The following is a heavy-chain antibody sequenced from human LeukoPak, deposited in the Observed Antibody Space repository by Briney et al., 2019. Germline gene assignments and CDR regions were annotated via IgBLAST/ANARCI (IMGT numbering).Heavy chain of an antibody. D-gene: IGHD6-13*01. CDR3: ARGGGAYSSSWYFNY. CDR2: ISYDGSNK. J-gene: IGHJ4*02. Sequence: GGSLRLSCAASGFTFSSYGMHWVRQAPGKGLEWVAVISYDGSNKYYADSVKGRFTISRDNSKNTLYLQMNSLRAEDTAVYYCARGGGAYSSSWYFNYWGQGTLVTVSS. CDR1: GFTFSSYG. V-gene: IGHV3-30*03.